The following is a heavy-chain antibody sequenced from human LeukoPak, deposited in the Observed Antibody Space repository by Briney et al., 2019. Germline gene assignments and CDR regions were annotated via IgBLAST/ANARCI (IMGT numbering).Heavy chain of an antibody. V-gene: IGHV3-66*01. D-gene: IGHD1-26*01. CDR1: GFIVSSNY. CDR3: ARDSNTRN. Sequence: PGGPVRLSCAASGFIVSSNYMSWVRQAPGKGLEWVSVIYSDGRTYYADSVKGRFTISRDNSKNTVYLQMNSLRAEDTAVYYCARDSNTRNWGQGTLVTVSS. J-gene: IGHJ4*02. CDR2: IYSDGRT.